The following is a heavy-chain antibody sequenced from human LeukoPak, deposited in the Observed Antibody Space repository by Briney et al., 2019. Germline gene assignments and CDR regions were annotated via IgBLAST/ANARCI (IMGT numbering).Heavy chain of an antibody. D-gene: IGHD5-18*01. J-gene: IGHJ3*01. CDR3: AWVDTAGYAVVF. Sequence: SETLSLTCTVSGGSISSYYWSWIRQPPGKGLEWIGYIYYSGSTNYNPSLKSRVTISVDTSKNQFSLKLSSVTAADTAVYYCAWVDTAGYAVVFWGQGTMVTVSS. CDR1: GGSISSYY. V-gene: IGHV4-59*01. CDR2: IYYSGST.